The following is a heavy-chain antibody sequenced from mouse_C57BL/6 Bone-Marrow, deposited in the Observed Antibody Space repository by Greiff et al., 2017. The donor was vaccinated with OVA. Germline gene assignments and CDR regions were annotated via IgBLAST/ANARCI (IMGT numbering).Heavy chain of an antibody. CDR1: GFTFNTYA. Sequence: EVKVVESGGGLVQPKGSLKLSCAASGFTFNTYAMHWVRQAPGKGLEWVARIRSKSSNYATYYADSVKDRFTISRDDSQSMLYLQMNNLKTEDTAMYYCVRGIITTVVADWYFDVWGTGTTVTVSS. V-gene: IGHV10-3*01. CDR3: VRGIITTVVADWYFDV. J-gene: IGHJ1*03. CDR2: IRSKSSNYAT. D-gene: IGHD1-1*01.